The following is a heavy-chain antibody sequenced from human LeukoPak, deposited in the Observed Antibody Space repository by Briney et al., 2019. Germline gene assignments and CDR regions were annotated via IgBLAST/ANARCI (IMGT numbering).Heavy chain of an antibody. J-gene: IGHJ4*02. Sequence: GGSLRPSCAASGFTFSSYWMHWVRQAPGKGLVWVSRISPDGSSALYADSVKGRFTISRDNAKNTLYLQMNSLRGDDTAVYYCARVSVCLRCHFDYWGQGTLVTVSS. D-gene: IGHD5/OR15-5a*01. CDR3: ARVSVCLRCHFDY. CDR2: ISPDGSSA. V-gene: IGHV3-74*01. CDR1: GFTFSSYW.